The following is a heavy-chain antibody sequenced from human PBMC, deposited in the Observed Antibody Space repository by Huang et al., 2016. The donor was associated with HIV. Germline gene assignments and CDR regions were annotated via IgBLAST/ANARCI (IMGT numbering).Heavy chain of an antibody. CDR2: IIPIFGTA. J-gene: IGHJ4*02. V-gene: IGHV1-69*13. D-gene: IGHD3-22*01. CDR1: GGTFSSYA. Sequence: QVQLVQSGAEVKKPGSSVKVSCKASGGTFSSYAISWVRQAPGQGREWMGGIIPIFGTANYAQNFQGRVTITADESTSTAYMELSSLRSEDTAVYYCARYYYDSSGYDFVRYFDYWGQGTLVTVSS. CDR3: ARYYYDSSGYDFVRYFDY.